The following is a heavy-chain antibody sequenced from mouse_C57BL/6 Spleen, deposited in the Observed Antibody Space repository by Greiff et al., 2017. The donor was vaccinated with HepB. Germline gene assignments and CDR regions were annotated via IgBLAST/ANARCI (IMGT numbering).Heavy chain of an antibody. J-gene: IGHJ4*01. CDR2: IYPGSGST. CDR1: GYTFTSYW. V-gene: IGHV1-55*01. CDR3: ARGGYYVHYYAMDY. Sequence: QVQLKQPGAELVKPGASVKMSCKASGYTFTSYWITWVKQRPGQGLEWIGDIYPGSGSTNYNEKFKSKATLTVDTSSSTAYMQLSSLTSEDSAVYYCARGGYYVHYYAMDYWGQGTSVTVSS. D-gene: IGHD2-3*01.